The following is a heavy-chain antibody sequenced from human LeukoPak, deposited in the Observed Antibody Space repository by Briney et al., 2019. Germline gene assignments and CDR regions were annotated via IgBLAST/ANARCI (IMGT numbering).Heavy chain of an antibody. V-gene: IGHV4-30-4*01. CDR3: ARTWKPVPFDY. CDR2: IYYSGST. Sequence: SQTLSLTCTVSGGSISSGDYYWSWIRQPPGKGLEWIGYIYYSGSTSYNPSLKSRLTISLDTSKNQFSLKLRSVTAADTAVYYCARTWKPVPFDYWGQGTLVTVSS. D-gene: IGHD1-14*01. J-gene: IGHJ4*02. CDR1: GGSISSGDYY.